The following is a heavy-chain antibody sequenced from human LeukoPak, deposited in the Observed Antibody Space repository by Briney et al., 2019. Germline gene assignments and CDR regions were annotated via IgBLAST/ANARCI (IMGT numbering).Heavy chain of an antibody. J-gene: IGHJ5*02. D-gene: IGHD3-9*01. Sequence: GGSLRLSCAASGFNFKDYYMTWIRQTPGKGLDWVSYISTSGSIFYADSVKGRFTISRDNAKNSLYLQMNSLRAEDTAVYYCARDCILTGYPWNWFDPWGQGTLVTVSS. CDR2: ISTSGSI. V-gene: IGHV3-11*04. CDR1: GFNFKDYY. CDR3: ARDCILTGYPWNWFDP.